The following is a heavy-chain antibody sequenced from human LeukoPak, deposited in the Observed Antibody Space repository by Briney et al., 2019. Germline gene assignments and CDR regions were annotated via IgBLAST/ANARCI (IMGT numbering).Heavy chain of an antibody. CDR1: GFTFSSYS. Sequence: GGSLRLSCAASGFTFSSYSMNWVRQAPGKGLEWVANIKQDGSEKYYVDSVKGRFTISRDNAKNSLYLQMNSLRAEDTAVYYCARLWGAVAGTGGYWYFDLWGRGTLVTVSS. J-gene: IGHJ2*01. D-gene: IGHD6-19*01. CDR2: IKQDGSEK. CDR3: ARLWGAVAGTGGYWYFDL. V-gene: IGHV3-7*01.